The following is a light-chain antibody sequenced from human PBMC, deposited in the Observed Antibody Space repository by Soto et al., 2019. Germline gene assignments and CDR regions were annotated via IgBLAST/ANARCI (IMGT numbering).Light chain of an antibody. CDR2: EVS. CDR3: MSFTTSNTWV. CDR1: SSDVGPFNY. J-gene: IGLJ3*02. Sequence: QSALTQPASVSGSPGQSITISCTATSSDVGPFNYVSWYQQHPGNAPKLIIYEVSNRPSGVSNRFTGSKSGNTASLTISGLQTEDEADYYCMSFTTSNTWVFGGGTELTVL. V-gene: IGLV2-14*01.